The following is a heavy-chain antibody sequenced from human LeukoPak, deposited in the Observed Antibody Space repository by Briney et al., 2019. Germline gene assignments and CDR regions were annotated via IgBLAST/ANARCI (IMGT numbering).Heavy chain of an antibody. CDR2: ISWNSGSI. Sequence: GGSLRLSCAASGFTFDDYAMHWVRQAPGKGLEWVSGISWNSGSIGYADSVKGRFTISRDNAKNSLYLQMNSLRAEDTALYYCATAVGIAAAGNWFDPWGQGTLVTVSS. V-gene: IGHV3-9*01. J-gene: IGHJ5*02. D-gene: IGHD6-13*01. CDR3: ATAVGIAAAGNWFDP. CDR1: GFTFDDYA.